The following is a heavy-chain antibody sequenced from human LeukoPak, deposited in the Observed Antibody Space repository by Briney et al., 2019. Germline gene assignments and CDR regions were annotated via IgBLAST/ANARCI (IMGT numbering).Heavy chain of an antibody. J-gene: IGHJ6*02. CDR2: IYYSGST. CDR1: GGSTSSSSFY. CDR3: ARHSPGYYYYGMDV. Sequence: SETLSLTCTVSGGSTSSSSFYWGWIRQPPGKGLEWIGSIYYSGSTYYNPSLQSRVTISVDTSKNQFSLKLTSVTAADTGVYYCARHSPGYYYYGMDVWGQGTTVTVSS. V-gene: IGHV4-39*01.